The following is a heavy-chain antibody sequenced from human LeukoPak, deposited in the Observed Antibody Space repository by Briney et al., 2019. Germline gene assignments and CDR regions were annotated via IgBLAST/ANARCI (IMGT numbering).Heavy chain of an antibody. CDR2: INHSGST. CDR3: ARGRLGVTTLYYFDY. D-gene: IGHD3-10*01. V-gene: IGHV4-34*01. J-gene: IGHJ4*02. Sequence: GSLRLSCAASGFTFSSYAMSWIRQPPGKGLEWVGEINHSGSTNYNPSLKSRVTISVDTSKNQFSLKLSSVTAADTAVYYCARGRLGVTTLYYFDYWGQGTLVTVSS. CDR1: GFTFSSYA.